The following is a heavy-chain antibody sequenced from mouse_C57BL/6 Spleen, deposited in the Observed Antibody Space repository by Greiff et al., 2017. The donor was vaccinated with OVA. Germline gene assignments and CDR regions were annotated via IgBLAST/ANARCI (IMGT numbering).Heavy chain of an antibody. CDR2: INPNNGGT. CDR1: GYTFTDYN. D-gene: IGHD2-1*01. CDR3: AKETLGYYPPFDY. V-gene: IGHV1-22*01. J-gene: IGHJ2*01. Sequence: EVQLQQSGPELVKPGASVKMSCKASGYTFTDYNMHWVKQSHGKSLEWIGYINPNNGGTSYNQKFKGKATLTVNKSSSTAYMELRSLTSEDSAVYYCAKETLGYYPPFDYWGQGTTLTVSS.